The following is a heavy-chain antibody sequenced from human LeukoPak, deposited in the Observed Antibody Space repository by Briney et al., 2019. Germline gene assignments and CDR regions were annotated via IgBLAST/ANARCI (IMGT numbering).Heavy chain of an antibody. D-gene: IGHD6-13*01. CDR3: ARGAPYSSSWYR. Sequence: SETLSLTCTVSGGSISCYYWSWIRQPPGKGLEWIGYIYYSGSTNYNPSLKSRVTISVDTSKNQFSLKLSSVTAADTAVYYCARGAPYSSSWYRWGQGTLVTVSS. CDR1: GGSISCYY. V-gene: IGHV4-59*01. J-gene: IGHJ5*02. CDR2: IYYSGST.